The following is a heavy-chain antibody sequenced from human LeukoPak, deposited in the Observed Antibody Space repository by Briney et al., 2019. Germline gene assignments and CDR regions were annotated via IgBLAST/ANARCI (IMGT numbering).Heavy chain of an antibody. Sequence: GASVKVSCKASGYTFTDYAMHWVRQAPGQRLEWMGWINAGNGNTKYSQKFQGRVTITRDTSASTAYMELSSLRSEDTAVYYCARAIAAAGTSSWFDPWGQGTLVTVSS. CDR2: INAGNGNT. D-gene: IGHD6-13*01. V-gene: IGHV1-3*01. J-gene: IGHJ5*02. CDR1: GYTFTDYA. CDR3: ARAIAAAGTSSWFDP.